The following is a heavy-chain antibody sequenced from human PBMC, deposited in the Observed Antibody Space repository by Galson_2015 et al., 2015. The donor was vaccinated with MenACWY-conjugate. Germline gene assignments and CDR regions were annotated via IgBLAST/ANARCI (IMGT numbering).Heavy chain of an antibody. Sequence: SLRLSCAASGFTFSSFSMNWVRQAPGKGLEWVSSISATSATIYYADSVKGRFTISRDNAKNSLYLQMNSLRSDDTAVYYCARGNSGYDVNWGQGTLVTVSS. CDR2: ISATSATI. V-gene: IGHV3-21*04. J-gene: IGHJ4*02. CDR1: GFTFSSFS. D-gene: IGHD5-12*01. CDR3: ARGNSGYDVN.